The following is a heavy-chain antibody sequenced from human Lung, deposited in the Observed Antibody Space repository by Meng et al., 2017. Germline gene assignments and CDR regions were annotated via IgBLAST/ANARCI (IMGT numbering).Heavy chain of an antibody. CDR2: IDPKSDNT. CDR1: GYTFAAYW. CDR3: VRDEDISAAGYLLGDF. V-gene: IGHV1-2*06. Sequence: QVHLVQSGPEVKKPGASVKGSCKASGYTFAAYWIQWVRQSPGQGLEWMGRIDPKSDNTHYAQKFQGRVTMTRDTSISTAYMELSGLRSDDTAVYYCVRDEDISAAGYLLGDFWGQGTLVTVSS. D-gene: IGHD6-13*01. J-gene: IGHJ4*02.